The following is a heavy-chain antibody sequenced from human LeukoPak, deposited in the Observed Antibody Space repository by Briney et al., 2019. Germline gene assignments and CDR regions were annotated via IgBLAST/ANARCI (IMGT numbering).Heavy chain of an antibody. Sequence: PGGSLRFSCAASGFTFSSYAMSWVRQAPGKGLEWVSAISGSGGSTYYADSVKGRFTISRDNSKNSLYLQMNSLTVEDTAVYYCARDLQGYYAMDVWGQGTTVTVSS. V-gene: IGHV3-23*01. CDR2: ISGSGGST. CDR3: ARDLQGYYAMDV. D-gene: IGHD3-3*01. CDR1: GFTFSSYA. J-gene: IGHJ6*02.